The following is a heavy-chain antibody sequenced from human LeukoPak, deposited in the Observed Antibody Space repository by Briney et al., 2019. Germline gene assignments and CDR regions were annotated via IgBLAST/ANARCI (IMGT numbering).Heavy chain of an antibody. J-gene: IGHJ5*02. CDR2: FHSTDGT. V-gene: IGHV4-4*02. Sequence: PSGTLSLTCAVSGGSISSSTNWWSWVRQPPGKGLEWIGYFHSTDGTNYNPSLESRVIIEMDMSKKGISLKLSSLTVADTAVYYCARDVSGLRFDPWGQGILVSVSS. D-gene: IGHD5-12*01. CDR3: ARDVSGLRFDP. CDR1: GGSISSSTNW.